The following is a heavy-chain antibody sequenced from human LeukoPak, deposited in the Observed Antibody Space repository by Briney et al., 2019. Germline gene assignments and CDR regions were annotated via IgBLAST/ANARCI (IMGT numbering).Heavy chain of an antibody. D-gene: IGHD7-27*01. Sequence: GGSLRLSCAASGFTFSSYAMSWVRQAPGKGLEWVSAISGSGGSTYYAGSVKGRFTISRDNSKNILYLQMNSLTAEDTAVYWCAKDPINWGSIYFDCWGQGTLVTVSS. J-gene: IGHJ4*02. CDR3: AKDPINWGSIYFDC. V-gene: IGHV3-23*01. CDR1: GFTFSSYA. CDR2: ISGSGGST.